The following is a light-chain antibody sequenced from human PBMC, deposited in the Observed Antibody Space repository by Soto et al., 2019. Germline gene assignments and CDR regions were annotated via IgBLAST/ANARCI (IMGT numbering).Light chain of an antibody. Sequence: QSALTQPASVSDSPGQSITISCTGTSSDVGGSNFVSWYQQHPGKPPKLIIYDVANRPSGVSNRFSGSKSGSTASLIISRLQTEDEADYYCVSYTSSNTYVFGTGIKLTVL. CDR2: DVA. CDR3: VSYTSSNTYV. V-gene: IGLV2-14*03. J-gene: IGLJ1*01. CDR1: SSDVGGSNF.